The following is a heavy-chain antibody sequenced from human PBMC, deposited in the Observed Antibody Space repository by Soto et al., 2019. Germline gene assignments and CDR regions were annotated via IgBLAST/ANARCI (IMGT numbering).Heavy chain of an antibody. V-gene: IGHV1-46*01. J-gene: IGHJ4*02. D-gene: IGHD3-10*01. CDR3: AGASSRVSSVVAAY. Sequence: QVQLLQSGAAVRKPGASVTVSCKASNDSLSSHFIHWVRQAPGEGLEWMGIIKPGPTSASYSKEFQGRLTLTIDMPSRTVYMQLTTLRSDDTAVYSCAGASSRVSSVVAAYWGQGTLVTVSS. CDR2: IKPGPTSA. CDR1: NDSLSSHF.